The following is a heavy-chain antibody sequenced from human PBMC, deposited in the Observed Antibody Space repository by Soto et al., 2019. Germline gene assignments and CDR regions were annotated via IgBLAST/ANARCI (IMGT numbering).Heavy chain of an antibody. V-gene: IGHV3-23*01. J-gene: IGHJ4*02. Sequence: EVQLLESGGGLVQPGGSLRLSCAASGFTFSSYAMSWVRQAPGKGLEWVSAISGSGGSTYYADSVKGRFTISRDNSKNTLYVQLNSLRAADTAVYYCANDRSPPLGFGELPNPCDYWGQGTLVTVSS. CDR3: ANDRSPPLGFGELPNPCDY. CDR1: GFTFSSYA. CDR2: ISGSGGST. D-gene: IGHD3-10*01.